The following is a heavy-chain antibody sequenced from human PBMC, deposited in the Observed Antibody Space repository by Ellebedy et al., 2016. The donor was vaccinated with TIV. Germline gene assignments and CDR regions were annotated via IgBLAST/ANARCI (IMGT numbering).Heavy chain of an antibody. CDR3: AREDIAIVRDGMDV. D-gene: IGHD2/OR15-2a*01. CDR1: GFVFSGYY. CDR2: ISGSGTNI. J-gene: IGHJ6*02. Sequence: GESLKISCAASGFVFSGYYMSWIRQAPGKGLEWVSYISGSGTNIQYADSVKGRFTIPRDNAKNSLYLQKNRLRAEDTAVYYCAREDIAIVRDGMDVWGHGTTVTVSS. V-gene: IGHV3-11*04.